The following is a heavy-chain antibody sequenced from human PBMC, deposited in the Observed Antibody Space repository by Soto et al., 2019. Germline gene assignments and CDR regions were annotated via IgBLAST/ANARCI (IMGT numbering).Heavy chain of an antibody. CDR2: ISSSGSSTI. V-gene: IGHV3-11*01. D-gene: IGHD1-26*01. Sequence: QVQLVESGGGLVKPGGSLRLSCAASRFTFSDYYMRWIRQPPGKGLEWVSYISSSGSSTIYYADSVKGRFTISRDNAKNSLYLQMNSLRAEDTAVYYCARRTRGRSCLDYCGQGTLVTVSS. J-gene: IGHJ4*02. CDR1: RFTFSDYY. CDR3: ARRTRGRSCLDY.